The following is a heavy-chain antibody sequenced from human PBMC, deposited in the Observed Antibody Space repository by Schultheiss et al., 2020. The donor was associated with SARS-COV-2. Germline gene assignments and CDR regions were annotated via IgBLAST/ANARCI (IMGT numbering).Heavy chain of an antibody. CDR3: ARDMSNGGYDL. J-gene: IGHJ5*02. V-gene: IGHV3-11*01. CDR2: ISGSGSTI. Sequence: GGSLRLSCAASGFTLSDYYMSWIRQAPGKGLEWVAYISGSGSTIYYADSVKGLFTISRDNAKNLLYLQVNSLRAGDTAVYYCARDMSNGGYDLWGQGTLVTVSS. D-gene: IGHD4-17*01. CDR1: GFTLSDYY.